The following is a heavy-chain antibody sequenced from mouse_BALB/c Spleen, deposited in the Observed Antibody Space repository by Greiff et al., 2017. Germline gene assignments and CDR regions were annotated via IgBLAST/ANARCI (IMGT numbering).Heavy chain of an antibody. CDR3: AREKAYGNYNAMDY. V-gene: IGHV1-31*01. CDR1: GYSFTGYY. Sequence: EVQLQQSGPELVKPGASVKISCKASGYSFTGYYMHWVKQSHVKSLEWIGRINPYNGATSYNQNFKDKASLTVDKSSSTAYMELHSLTSEDSAVYYCAREKAYGNYNAMDYWGQGTSVTVSS. J-gene: IGHJ4*01. CDR2: INPYNGAT. D-gene: IGHD2-1*01.